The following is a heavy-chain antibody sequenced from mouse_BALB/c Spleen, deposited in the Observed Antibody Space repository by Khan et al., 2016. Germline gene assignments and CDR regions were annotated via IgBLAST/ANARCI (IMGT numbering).Heavy chain of an antibody. CDR1: GGSITSGY. D-gene: IGHD2-5*01. V-gene: IGHV3-8*02. CDR3: TRNIVPMDY. Sequence: VQLKESGPSLVKPSQTLSLTCSVTGGSITSGYWNWIRKFPGNKLEYMGYISYSGITYFNPSLKSRISITRDTSKSQFYLQLNSVTTEDTATYYCTRNIVPMDYWGQGTSVTVSS. CDR2: ISYSGIT. J-gene: IGHJ4*01.